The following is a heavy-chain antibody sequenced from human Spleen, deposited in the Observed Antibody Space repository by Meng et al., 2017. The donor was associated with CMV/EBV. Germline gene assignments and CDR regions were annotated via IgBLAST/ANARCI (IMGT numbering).Heavy chain of an antibody. CDR2: IRYDGTNK. Sequence: GGSLRLSCAASGFTFSSYGMHWVRQAPGKGLEWVAFIRYDGTNKYYADSVKGRFTISRDNSKNTLYLQVSSLRAEDTAVYYCANLVDYWGQGTLVTVSS. CDR3: ANLVDY. V-gene: IGHV3-30*02. CDR1: GFTFSSYG. J-gene: IGHJ4*02.